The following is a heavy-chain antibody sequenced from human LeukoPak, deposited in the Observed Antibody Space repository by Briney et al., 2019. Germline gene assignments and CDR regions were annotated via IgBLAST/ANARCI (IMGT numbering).Heavy chain of an antibody. CDR3: AAWGYSSSWHRPLDY. CDR1: GFAFTSSA. V-gene: IGHV1-58*01. D-gene: IGHD6-13*01. Sequence: SVTVSCTAFGFAFTSSAVQWVRPARGQRLEWIGWIVVGSGNTNYAQKFQERVTITRDMSTSTAYMELSSLRSEDTAVYYCAAWGYSSSWHRPLDYWGQGTLVTVSS. CDR2: IVVGSGNT. J-gene: IGHJ4*02.